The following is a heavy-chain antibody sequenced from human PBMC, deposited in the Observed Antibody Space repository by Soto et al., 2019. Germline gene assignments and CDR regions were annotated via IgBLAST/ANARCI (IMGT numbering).Heavy chain of an antibody. J-gene: IGHJ1*01. V-gene: IGHV4-39*01. CDR2: IYYSGST. CDR3: ARFSGAAGPEYFQH. CDR1: GGSISSSSYY. Sequence: QLQLQESGPGLVKPSETLSLTCTVSGGSISSSSYYWGWIRQPPGKGLEWIGSIYYSGSTYYNPSLKSRVTISVDTSKNQFPLKLSSVTAADTAVYYCARFSGAAGPEYFQHWGQGTLVTVSS. D-gene: IGHD6-13*01.